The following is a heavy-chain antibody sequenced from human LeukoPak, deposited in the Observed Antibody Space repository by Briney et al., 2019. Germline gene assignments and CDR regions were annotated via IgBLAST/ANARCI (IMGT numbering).Heavy chain of an antibody. V-gene: IGHV4-61*08. CDR3: ARYSETVAGRSRWFDP. D-gene: IGHD6-19*01. Sequence: SETLSLTCAVSGGSISSGGYSWSWIRQPPGKGLEWIGYIYYSGSTNYNPSLSSRVTISVDTSKNQFSLKLSSVTAADTAVYYCARYSETVAGRSRWFDPWGQGTLVTVSS. J-gene: IGHJ5*02. CDR1: GGSISSGGYS. CDR2: IYYSGST.